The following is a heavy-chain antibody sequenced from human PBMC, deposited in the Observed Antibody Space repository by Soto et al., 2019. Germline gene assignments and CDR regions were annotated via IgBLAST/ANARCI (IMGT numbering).Heavy chain of an antibody. Sequence: QVQLVQSGAEVKKPGASVKVSCKASGYTFTSYDINWVRQATGQGLEWMGWMNPNSGNTGYAQKFQGRVTMTRNTSISTAYMELSSLRSGDTAVYYCARVPSYCGGDCYSWWYFDLWGRGTLVTVSS. D-gene: IGHD2-21*02. J-gene: IGHJ2*01. CDR2: MNPNSGNT. V-gene: IGHV1-8*01. CDR1: GYTFTSYD. CDR3: ARVPSYCGGDCYSWWYFDL.